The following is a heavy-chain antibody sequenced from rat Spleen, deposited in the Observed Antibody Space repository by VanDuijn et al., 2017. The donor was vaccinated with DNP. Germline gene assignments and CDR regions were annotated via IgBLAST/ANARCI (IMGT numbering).Heavy chain of an antibody. Sequence: EVQLVESGGGLVQPGRSLKLSCAASGFTFSDYNMAWVRQAPKKGLEWVAAISYEGRSTYYGDSVKGRFTISRDNAKTTLYLQMNSLRSEATATYYCARGVYYYSATYWYFDFWGPGTMVTVSS. V-gene: IGHV5-22*01. CDR2: ISYEGRST. D-gene: IGHD1-1*01. CDR3: ARGVYYYSATYWYFDF. J-gene: IGHJ1*01. CDR1: GFTFSDYN.